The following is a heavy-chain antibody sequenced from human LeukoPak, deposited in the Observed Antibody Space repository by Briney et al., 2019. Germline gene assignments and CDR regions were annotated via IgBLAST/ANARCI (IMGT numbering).Heavy chain of an antibody. D-gene: IGHD3-22*01. Sequence: SETLSLTCTVSGGSISSYYWSWIRQPAGKGLEWIGRIYTSGSTNYNPSLKSRVTMSVDTSKNQFSLKLSSVTAADTAVYYCAREGLDTYYYDSSGPFDYWGQGTLVTVSP. CDR1: GGSISSYY. CDR3: AREGLDTYYYDSSGPFDY. CDR2: IYTSGST. J-gene: IGHJ4*02. V-gene: IGHV4-4*07.